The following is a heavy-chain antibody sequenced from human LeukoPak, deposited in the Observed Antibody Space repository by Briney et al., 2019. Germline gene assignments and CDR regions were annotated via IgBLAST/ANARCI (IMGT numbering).Heavy chain of an antibody. CDR3: AREITGYSGGWYLDY. CDR1: GYSISSGYY. V-gene: IGHV4-38-2*02. CDR2: IYHSGST. J-gene: IGHJ4*02. D-gene: IGHD6-19*01. Sequence: SETLSLTCIVSGYSISSGYYWGWIRQPPGKGLEWIGSIYHSGSTYYNPSLKSRVTISVGTSKNQFSLKLSSVTAADTAVYYCAREITGYSGGWYLDYWGQGTLVTVSS.